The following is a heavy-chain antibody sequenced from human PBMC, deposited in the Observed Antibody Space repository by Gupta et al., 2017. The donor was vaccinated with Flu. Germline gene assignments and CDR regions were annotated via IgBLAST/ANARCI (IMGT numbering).Heavy chain of an antibody. CDR3: AKDRNWDFFRGFDS. CDR1: GFTFNAYA. J-gene: IGHJ4*02. D-gene: IGHD1-7*01. CDR2: VKGIGLGT. Sequence: EVQLLESGGGLVQPGGSLRLSCAASGFTFNAYAMSWGRQAPGKGLEWVSVVKGIGLGTYYADSVKGRFTISRDNSKSTLYLQMNRLRAEDTAIYYCAKDRNWDFFRGFDSWGQGTLVTVSS. V-gene: IGHV3-23*01.